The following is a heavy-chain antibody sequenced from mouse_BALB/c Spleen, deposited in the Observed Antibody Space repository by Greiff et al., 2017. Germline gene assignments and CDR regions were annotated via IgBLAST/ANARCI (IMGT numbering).Heavy chain of an antibody. V-gene: IGHV5-9-3*01. D-gene: IGHD4-1*01. CDR2: ISSGGSYT. J-gene: IGHJ2*01. CDR3: ARQGNWDANLEY. Sequence: EVQRVESGGGLVKPGGSLKLSCAASGFTFSSYAMSWVRQTPEKRLEWVATISSGGSYTYYPESVKGRFTISRDNAKNTLYLQMSSLRSEDTAMYYCARQGNWDANLEYWGQGTTRTVAS. CDR1: GFTFSSYA.